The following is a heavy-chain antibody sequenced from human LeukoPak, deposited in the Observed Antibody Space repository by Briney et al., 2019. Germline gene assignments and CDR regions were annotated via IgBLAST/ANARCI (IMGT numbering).Heavy chain of an antibody. CDR3: ARDHNWGPDY. CDR2: IHPGRGDT. V-gene: IGHV1-2*02. CDR1: GYTFTDHY. J-gene: IGHJ4*02. D-gene: IGHD7-27*01. Sequence: ASVRVSCKALGYTFTDHYFHWLRQAPGNGVEWMGWIHPGRGDTNYAQKFQGRVSLTRDTSISTAYMELSRLTSDDTAVYYCARDHNWGPDYWGQGTLVSVSS.